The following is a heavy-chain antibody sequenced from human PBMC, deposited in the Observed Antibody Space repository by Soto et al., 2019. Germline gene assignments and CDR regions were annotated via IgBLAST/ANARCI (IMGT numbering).Heavy chain of an antibody. V-gene: IGHV4-61*08. CDR1: GGSVSSGAHY. Sequence: SETLSLTCTVSGGSVSSGAHYWSWIRQPPGKGLEWIGYLSYSGSTNYNPSLKSRVTISVDTSKNQFSLELSSVTAADTAVYYCAGVNWNGLLRYLVYWRHGTLLTVSS. CDR2: LSYSGST. CDR3: AGVNWNGLLRYLVY. J-gene: IGHJ4*01. D-gene: IGHD1-1*01.